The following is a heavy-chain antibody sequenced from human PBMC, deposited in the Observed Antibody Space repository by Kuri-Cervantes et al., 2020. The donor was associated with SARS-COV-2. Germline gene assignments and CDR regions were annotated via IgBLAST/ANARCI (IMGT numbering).Heavy chain of an antibody. J-gene: IGHJ4*02. CDR2: ISHDGSNK. V-gene: IGHV3-30*14. Sequence: GGSLRLSCAASGFTFSSYAMHWVRQAPGKGLEWVAVISHDGSNKYYADSVKGRFTISRDNSKNTLYLQMNSLRAEDTAVYYCAGTNWGKTYFDYWGQGTLVTVSS. D-gene: IGHD7-27*01. CDR1: GFTFSSYA. CDR3: AGTNWGKTYFDY.